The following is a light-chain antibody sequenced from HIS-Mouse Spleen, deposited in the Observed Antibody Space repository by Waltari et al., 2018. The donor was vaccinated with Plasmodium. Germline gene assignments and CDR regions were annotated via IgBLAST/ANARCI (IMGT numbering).Light chain of an antibody. Sequence: SYELTQPPSVSVSPGQTARITCSGDALPKKYAYWYKQKSGQAPVLVIYEDSKRPSGIPERFSVSSSGTMATLTISGAQVEDEADYYCYSTDSSGNHRVFGGGTKLTVL. J-gene: IGLJ3*02. CDR3: YSTDSSGNHRV. V-gene: IGLV3-10*01. CDR2: EDS. CDR1: ALPKKY.